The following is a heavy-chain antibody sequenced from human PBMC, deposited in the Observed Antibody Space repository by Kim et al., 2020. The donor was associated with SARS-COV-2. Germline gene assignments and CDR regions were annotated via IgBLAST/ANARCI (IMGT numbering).Heavy chain of an antibody. D-gene: IGHD3-22*01. Sequence: GGSLRLSCAASGFTFSSYAMHWVRQAPGKGLEWVAVISYDGSNKYYADSVKGRFTISRDNSKNTLYLQMNSLRAEDTAVYYCARTPIRNYYDSSGSLSYFDYWGQGTLVTVSS. CDR1: GFTFSSYA. CDR3: ARTPIRNYYDSSGSLSYFDY. V-gene: IGHV3-30*04. J-gene: IGHJ4*02. CDR2: ISYDGSNK.